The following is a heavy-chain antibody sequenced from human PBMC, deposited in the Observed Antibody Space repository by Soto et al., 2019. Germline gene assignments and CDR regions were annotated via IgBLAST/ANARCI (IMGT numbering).Heavy chain of an antibody. CDR3: ARHPVRGVLRWAHNWFDP. CDR2: IYYSGST. Sequence: SETLSLTCTVSGGSISSSSYSWGWIRQPPGKGLEWIGSIYYSGSTYYNPSLKSRVTISVDTSKNQFSLKLSSVTAADTAVYYCARHPVRGVLRWAHNWFDPWGQGTLVTVSS. CDR1: GGSISSSSYS. V-gene: IGHV4-39*01. D-gene: IGHD3-10*01. J-gene: IGHJ5*02.